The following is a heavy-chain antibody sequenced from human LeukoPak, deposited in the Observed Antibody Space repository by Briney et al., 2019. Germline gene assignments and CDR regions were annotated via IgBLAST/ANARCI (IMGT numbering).Heavy chain of an antibody. V-gene: IGHV3-33*01. D-gene: IGHD6-6*01. CDR3: ARVRPSIASYGMDV. CDR2: IWYDGSNK. J-gene: IGHJ6*02. CDR1: GFTFSSYG. Sequence: GGSLRLSCAASGFTFSSYGMHWVRQAPGKGLEWVAVIWYDGSNKYYADSVKGRFTISRDNSKNTPYLQMNSLRAEDTAVYYCARVRPSIASYGMDVWGQGTTVTVSS.